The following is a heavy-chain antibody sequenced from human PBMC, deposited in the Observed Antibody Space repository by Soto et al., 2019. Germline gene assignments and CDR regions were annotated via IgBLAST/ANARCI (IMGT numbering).Heavy chain of an antibody. CDR1: GFTFGDVL. V-gene: IGHV3-49*03. CDR3: ARVTADWSARSPPF. D-gene: IGHD6-6*01. Sequence: EVQLVESGGGLVQPGRSLRLSCTTSGFTFGDVLMSWFRQAPGKALERVGCISSKGSGGTTEYAGSVQGRFTVSRDDSNSVAYLLMNSLKDVDTADYFCARVTADWSARSPPFWGQGTRVTVSP. CDR2: ISSKGSGGTT. J-gene: IGHJ4*02.